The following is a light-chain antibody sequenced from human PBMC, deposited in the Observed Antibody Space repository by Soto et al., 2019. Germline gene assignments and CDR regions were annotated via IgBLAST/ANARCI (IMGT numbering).Light chain of an antibody. J-gene: IGLJ2*01. CDR3: SSYTSSSSLGVV. V-gene: IGLV2-14*01. Sequence: QSALTQPASVSGSPGQSITISCTGTSSDVGGYNYVSWYQQYPGKAPKLMIYEVSNRPSGVSNRFSGSKSGNTASLPISGLQAEDEADYYCSSYTSSSSLGVVFGGGTKLTVL. CDR2: EVS. CDR1: SSDVGGYNY.